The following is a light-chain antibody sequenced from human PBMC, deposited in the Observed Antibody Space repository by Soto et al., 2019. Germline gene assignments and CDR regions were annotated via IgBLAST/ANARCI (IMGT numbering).Light chain of an antibody. V-gene: IGLV2-14*01. CDR2: EVS. CDR1: SSDVGSYKY. Sequence: QSALTQPASVSGSPGQSITICCTGTSSDVGSYKYVSWYQQHPGKAPKLMIYEVSNRPSGVSDRFSGSKSGNTASLTISGLQAEDEADYYCSSYTSTATRVFGGGTKLTVL. CDR3: SSYTSTATRV. J-gene: IGLJ3*02.